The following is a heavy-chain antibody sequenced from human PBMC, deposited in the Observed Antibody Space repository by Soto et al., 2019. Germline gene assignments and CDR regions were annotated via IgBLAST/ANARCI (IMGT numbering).Heavy chain of an antibody. CDR1: GYSFTSYW. J-gene: IGHJ5*02. Sequence: GESLKISCKGSGYSFTSYWIGWVRQMPGKGLEWMGIIYPGDSDTRYSPSFQGQVTISADKSISTAYLQWSSLKASDTAMYFCARHPVSYYYDSSGYYSWFDPWGQGTLVTVSS. CDR3: ARHPVSYYYDSSGYYSWFDP. V-gene: IGHV5-51*01. CDR2: IYPGDSDT. D-gene: IGHD3-22*01.